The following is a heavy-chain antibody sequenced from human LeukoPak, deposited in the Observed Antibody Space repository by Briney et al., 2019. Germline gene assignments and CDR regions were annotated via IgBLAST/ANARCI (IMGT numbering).Heavy chain of an antibody. CDR1: GFTFSSYA. Sequence: GGSLRLSCAASGFTFSSYAMHWVRQAPGKGLEWVAVISYDGSNKYYADSVKGRFTISRDNSKNTLYLQMNSLRAEDTAVYYCAREEGSGPIQSYDAFDICGQGTMVTVSS. V-gene: IGHV3-30-3*01. J-gene: IGHJ3*02. CDR3: AREEGSGPIQSYDAFDI. D-gene: IGHD1-26*01. CDR2: ISYDGSNK.